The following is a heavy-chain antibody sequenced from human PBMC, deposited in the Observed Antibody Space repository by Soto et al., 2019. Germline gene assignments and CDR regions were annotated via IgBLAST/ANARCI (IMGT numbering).Heavy chain of an antibody. V-gene: IGHV3-23*01. CDR2: ISGSGGST. Sequence: GGSLRLSCAASGFTFSSYAMSWVRQAPGKGLEWVSAISGSGGSTYYADSVKGRFTISRDNSKNTLYLQMNGLRAEDRAVYYCAKSAPPRIVGASRREYFQHWGQGTLVTVSS. D-gene: IGHD1-26*01. CDR1: GFTFSSYA. CDR3: AKSAPPRIVGASRREYFQH. J-gene: IGHJ1*01.